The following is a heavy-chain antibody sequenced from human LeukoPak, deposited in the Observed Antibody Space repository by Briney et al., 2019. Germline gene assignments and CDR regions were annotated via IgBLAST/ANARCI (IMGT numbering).Heavy chain of an antibody. J-gene: IGHJ3*01. CDR3: AKDVRSTERGGGAFDV. D-gene: IGHD3-10*02. CDR2: IRFDGTKK. Sequence: GGSLRLSCAGSGFTFSSYWMHWVRQAPGKGLEWVTFIRFDGTKKYYADSVKGRFTISRDNSKNTLYLQMNSLRAEDTAVYFCAKDVRSTERGGGAFDVWGQGTMVPVSS. V-gene: IGHV3-30*02. CDR1: GFTFSSYW.